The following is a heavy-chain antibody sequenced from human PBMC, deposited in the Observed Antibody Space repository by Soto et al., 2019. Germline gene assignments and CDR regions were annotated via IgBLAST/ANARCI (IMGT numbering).Heavy chain of an antibody. Sequence: LRLCCAGSGVSFSSYVLSWFRQVPGRGLEWVGATSYYGNNRYYADSLKGGFIISRENSKKTLDLAMETPRPEDTSVYYCAGVYYGGDSVNNXWGQGTPVTVSX. CDR3: AGVYYGGDSVNNX. V-gene: IGHV3-30-3*01. CDR2: TSYYGNNR. D-gene: IGHD2-21*02. J-gene: IGHJ4*02. CDR1: GVSFSSYV.